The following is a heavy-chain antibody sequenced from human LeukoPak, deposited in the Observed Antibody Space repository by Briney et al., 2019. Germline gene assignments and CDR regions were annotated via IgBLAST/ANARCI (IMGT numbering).Heavy chain of an antibody. CDR3: ANRYCSGGSCDFDN. Sequence: PGGSLRLSCAASGFIFSDYAMNWVRQAPGKGLEWVSSITASSGNTFYADSVKGRFTISRENSKNTLYLQMNSLRPEDTAIYYCANRYCSGGSCDFDNWGQGTLVTVSS. CDR2: ITASSGNT. V-gene: IGHV3-23*01. CDR1: GFIFSDYA. D-gene: IGHD2-15*01. J-gene: IGHJ4*02.